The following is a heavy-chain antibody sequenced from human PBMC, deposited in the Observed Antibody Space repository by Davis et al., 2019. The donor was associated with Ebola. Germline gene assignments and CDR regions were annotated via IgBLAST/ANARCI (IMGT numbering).Heavy chain of an antibody. Sequence: GGSLRLSCAASGFTFSSYSMNWVRQAPGKGLEWVSSISSTSYFIYYADSLKGRFTISRDNSKNTLYLQMNSLRAEDTAVYYCARDRRYSGYEYYFDYWGQGTLVTVSS. CDR1: GFTFSSYS. J-gene: IGHJ4*02. CDR3: ARDRRYSGYEYYFDY. V-gene: IGHV3-21*01. D-gene: IGHD5-12*01. CDR2: ISSTSYFI.